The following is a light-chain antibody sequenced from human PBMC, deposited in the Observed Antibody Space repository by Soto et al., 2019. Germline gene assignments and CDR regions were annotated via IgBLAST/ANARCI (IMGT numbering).Light chain of an antibody. CDR2: VAS. CDR3: QQYDSYSWT. CDR1: QSISTF. Sequence: DIQMTQSPSTLSASAGDTVTITCRASQSISTFLAWYQQKPGKAPKLLIFVASSLKSGVPSRFSGSGSGTEFTLTISSLQPDDFATYYCQQYDSYSWTFGQGTKVEIK. V-gene: IGKV1-5*01. J-gene: IGKJ1*01.